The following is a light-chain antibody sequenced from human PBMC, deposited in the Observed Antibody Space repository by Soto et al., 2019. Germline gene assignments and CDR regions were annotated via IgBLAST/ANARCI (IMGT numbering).Light chain of an antibody. J-gene: IGKJ3*01. CDR2: DAS. CDR1: QSVSSY. V-gene: IGKV3-11*01. CDR3: QQRSNWPTGCT. Sequence: EIVLTQSPATLSLSPGERATLSCRASQSVSSYLAWYQQKPGQAPRLLIYDASNRATGIPARFSGSGSGTDFTLTISSLEPEDFAVYYCQQRSNWPTGCTLGPGTKVDIK.